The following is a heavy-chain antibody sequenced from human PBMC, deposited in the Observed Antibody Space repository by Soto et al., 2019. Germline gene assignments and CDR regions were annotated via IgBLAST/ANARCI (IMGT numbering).Heavy chain of an antibody. CDR1: GFTFSSYA. J-gene: IGHJ6*02. D-gene: IGHD5-12*01. CDR2: ISYDGSNK. V-gene: IGHV3-30-3*01. Sequence: PWGSLRLSCAASGFTFSSYAMHWVRQAPGKGLEWVAVISYDGSNKYYADSVKGRFTISRDNSKNTLYLQMNSLRAEDTAVYYCARDRVSRYSGYDFSNYGMDVWGQGTTVTVSS. CDR3: ARDRVSRYSGYDFSNYGMDV.